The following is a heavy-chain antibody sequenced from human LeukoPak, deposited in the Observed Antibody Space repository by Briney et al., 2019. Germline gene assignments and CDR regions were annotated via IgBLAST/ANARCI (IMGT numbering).Heavy chain of an antibody. CDR2: IRSSATTI. CDR3: ARTSTYGGFDP. V-gene: IGHV3-48*03. D-gene: IGHD3-10*01. CDR1: GFTFSSYE. Sequence: GGSLRLSCAASGFTFSSYEVNGVRQAPGKGLEWVSYIRSSATTIYYADSVKGRFTISRDNAKNSLYLQMNSLRADDTAVYYCARTSTYGGFDPWGQGTLVTVSS. J-gene: IGHJ5*02.